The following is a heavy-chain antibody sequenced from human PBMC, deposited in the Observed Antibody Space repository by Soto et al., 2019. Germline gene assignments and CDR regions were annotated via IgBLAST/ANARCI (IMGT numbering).Heavy chain of an antibody. D-gene: IGHD6-6*01. CDR2: IYPGDSDT. J-gene: IGHJ6*02. V-gene: IGHV5-51*01. CDR3: ARQVAAHPGTYYYGMDV. CDR1: GYSFTSYW. Sequence: GESLKISCKGSGYSFTSYWIGWVRQMPGKGLEWMGIIYPGDSDTRYSPSFQGQVTISADKSISTAYLQWSSLKASDTAMYYCARQVAAHPGTYYYGMDVWGQGTTVTVSS.